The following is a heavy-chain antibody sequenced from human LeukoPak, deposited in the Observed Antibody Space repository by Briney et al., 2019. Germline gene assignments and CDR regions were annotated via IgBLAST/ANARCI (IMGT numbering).Heavy chain of an antibody. CDR3: ASDTYYYDSSGYLEVGSDAFDI. Sequence: PSGGSLSLSCAASGFAFDDHAMHWVRQAPGKGLEWVSVIYSGGSTYYADSVKGRFTISRDNSKNTLYLRMNSLRAEDTAVYYCASDTYYYDSSGYLEVGSDAFDIWGQGTMVTVSS. J-gene: IGHJ3*02. CDR1: GFAFDDHA. V-gene: IGHV3-53*01. D-gene: IGHD3-22*01. CDR2: IYSGGST.